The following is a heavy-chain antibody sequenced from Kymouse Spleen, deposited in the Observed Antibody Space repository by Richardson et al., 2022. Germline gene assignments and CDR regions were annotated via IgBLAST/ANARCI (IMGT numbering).Heavy chain of an antibody. D-gene: IGHD3-10*01. Sequence: QVQLVESGGGVVQPGRSLRLSCAASGFTFSSYGMHWVRQAPGKGLEWVAVIWYDGSNKYYADSVKGRFTISRDNSKNTLYLQMNSLRAEDTAVYYCARDRVTMVRGAFNWFDPWGQGTLVTVSS. CDR2: IWYDGSNK. J-gene: IGHJ5*02. V-gene: IGHV3-33*01. CDR3: ARDRVTMVRGAFNWFDP. CDR1: GFTFSSYG.